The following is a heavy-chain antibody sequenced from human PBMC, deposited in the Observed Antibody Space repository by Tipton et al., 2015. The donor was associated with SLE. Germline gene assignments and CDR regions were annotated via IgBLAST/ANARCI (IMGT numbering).Heavy chain of an antibody. CDR3: AKEVLGYFDY. CDR2: INHSTGGT. Sequence: GSLRLSCAASGFTFSRYAMSWVRQAPGKGLEWVSVINHSTGGTAYVDSVKGRFTISRDDSKNTLYLQMNSLRVEDTAVYYCAKEVLGYFDYWGQGTLVTVSS. D-gene: IGHD1-26*01. V-gene: IGHV3-23*01. J-gene: IGHJ4*02. CDR1: GFTFSRYA.